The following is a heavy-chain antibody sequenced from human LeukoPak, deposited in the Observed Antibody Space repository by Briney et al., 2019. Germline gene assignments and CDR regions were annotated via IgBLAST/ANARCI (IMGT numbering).Heavy chain of an antibody. D-gene: IGHD6-19*01. J-gene: IGHJ4*02. Sequence: PGGSLRLSCAASGFTFSSYAMSWVRQAPGKGLEWVSGISGSGGRTYYADSVKGRFTISRDNSKNTLHLQMNSLRAEDTAVYYCTKEDSSGWNYYFDYWGQGTLVSVSS. CDR2: ISGSGGRT. CDR3: TKEDSSGWNYYFDY. CDR1: GFTFSSYA. V-gene: IGHV3-23*01.